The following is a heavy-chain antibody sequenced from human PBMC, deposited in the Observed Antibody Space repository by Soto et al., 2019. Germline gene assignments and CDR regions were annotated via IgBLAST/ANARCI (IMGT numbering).Heavy chain of an antibody. Sequence: TGGSLRLSCAASGFAFRSYAMSWVRQAPGKGLEWVSAISGTGGSTYYADSVKGRFTISRDNSKNTLYLQMNSLRAEDMAVYYCVRGGLVQAAPGVSFDIGGKGKMFPVS. CDR1: GFAFRSYA. CDR3: VRGGLVQAAPGVSFDI. D-gene: IGHD3-9*01. V-gene: IGHV3-23*01. CDR2: ISGTGGST. J-gene: IGHJ3*02.